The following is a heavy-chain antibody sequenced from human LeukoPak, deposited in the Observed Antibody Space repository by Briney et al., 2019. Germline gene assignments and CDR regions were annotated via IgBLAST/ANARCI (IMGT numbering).Heavy chain of an antibody. V-gene: IGHV4-39*01. D-gene: IGHD3-10*01. CDR1: GGSISSNSYY. CDR3: ARTRYYYNSRSYGAPYYFDY. CDR2: IYYSGST. Sequence: PSDTLSLTCAVSGGSISSNSYYWGWIRQPPGKGLEWIGSIYYSGSTYYNPSLKSRATISVDTSKNQFSLKLSSVTAADTAVYYCARTRYYYNSRSYGAPYYFDYWGQGTLVTVSS. J-gene: IGHJ4*02.